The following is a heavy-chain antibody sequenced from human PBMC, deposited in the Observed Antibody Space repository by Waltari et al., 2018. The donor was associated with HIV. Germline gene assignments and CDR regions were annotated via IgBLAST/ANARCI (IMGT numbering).Heavy chain of an antibody. D-gene: IGHD4-17*01. CDR3: TSYGDYAPYYYYYGMDV. Sequence: EVQLVESGGGLVQPGRSLRLSCTASGFTFGDYAMSWFRQAPGKGLEWVGFIRSKAYGGTTEYAASVKGRFTISRDDSKSIAYLQMNSLKTEDTAVYYCTSYGDYAPYYYYYGMDVWGQGTTVTVSS. CDR1: GFTFGDYA. V-gene: IGHV3-49*03. J-gene: IGHJ6*02. CDR2: IRSKAYGGTT.